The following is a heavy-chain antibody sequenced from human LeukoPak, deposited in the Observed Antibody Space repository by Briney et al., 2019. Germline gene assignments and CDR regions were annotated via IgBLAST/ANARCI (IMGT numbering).Heavy chain of an antibody. J-gene: IGHJ4*02. Sequence: PGGSLRLSCAASGITFSDHYIHWVRQTPGKGLEWVGRSTNKRNNYATEYAASVKGRFAISRDDSKDSLYLQMNSLKTEDTALYYCSKEWNYWGQGTLVTVSS. V-gene: IGHV3-72*01. CDR2: STNKRNNYAT. CDR1: GITFSDHY. CDR3: SKEWNY.